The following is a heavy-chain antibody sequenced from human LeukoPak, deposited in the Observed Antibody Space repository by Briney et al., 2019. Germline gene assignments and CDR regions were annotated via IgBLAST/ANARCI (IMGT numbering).Heavy chain of an antibody. V-gene: IGHV4-30-2*01. D-gene: IGHD2-2*01. Sequence: PSETLSLTCAVSGGSISSGGYSWSWIRQPPGKGLEWIGYIYHSGSTYYNPSLKSRVTISVDRSKNQFSLKLSSVTAADTAVYYCARGGKVVPATPLPLDYWGQGTLVTVSS. CDR2: IYHSGST. J-gene: IGHJ4*02. CDR1: GGSISSGGYS. CDR3: ARGGKVVPATPLPLDY.